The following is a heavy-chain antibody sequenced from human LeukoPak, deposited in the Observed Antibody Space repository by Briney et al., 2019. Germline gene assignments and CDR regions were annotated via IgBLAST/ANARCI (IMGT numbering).Heavy chain of an antibody. J-gene: IGHJ6*02. CDR1: GGSISSYY. Sequence: SETLSLTCTVSGGSISSYYWSWIWQPAGKGLEWIGRIYTSGSTNYNPSLKSRVTMSVDTSENQFSLKLSSVTAADTAVYYCARDSAIYYYYYGMDVWGQGTTVTVSS. CDR3: ARDSAIYYYYYGMDV. CDR2: IYTSGST. V-gene: IGHV4-4*07.